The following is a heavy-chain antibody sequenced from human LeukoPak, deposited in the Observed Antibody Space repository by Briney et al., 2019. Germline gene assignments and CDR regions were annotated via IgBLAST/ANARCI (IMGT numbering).Heavy chain of an antibody. Sequence: GESLKISCKSSGYSFTSYWIGWVRQMPGKGLEWMGIIYPGGSDTRYSPSFQGQVTISADKSISTAYLQWSSLKASDTAMYYCARTLYYCSGGSCYLGYWGQGTLVTVSS. CDR2: IYPGGSDT. CDR1: GYSFTSYW. V-gene: IGHV5-51*01. J-gene: IGHJ4*02. CDR3: ARTLYYCSGGSCYLGY. D-gene: IGHD2-15*01.